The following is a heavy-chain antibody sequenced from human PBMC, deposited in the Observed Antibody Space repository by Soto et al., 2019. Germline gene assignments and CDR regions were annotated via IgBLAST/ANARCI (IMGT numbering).Heavy chain of an antibody. D-gene: IGHD2-15*01. J-gene: IGHJ3*02. Sequence: ASVKVSCKTSGYTFTDYYTHWVRQAPGQGLEWMGWMNPKSGGAYFAQKFQGRVTLTRDTSIGTAYIEVNSLTSDDTAVYFCTRENIEKSDGLYHAFDIWGQGTKGTVS. V-gene: IGHV1-2*02. CDR2: MNPKSGGA. CDR3: TRENIEKSDGLYHAFDI. CDR1: GYTFTDYY.